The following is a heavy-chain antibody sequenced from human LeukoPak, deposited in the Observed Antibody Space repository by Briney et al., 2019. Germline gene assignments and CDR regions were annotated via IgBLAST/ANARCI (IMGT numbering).Heavy chain of an antibody. J-gene: IGHJ2*01. CDR1: GGSITTSSYY. CDR3: ARAFRARYFDL. D-gene: IGHD2/OR15-2a*01. V-gene: IGHV4-39*01. Sequence: PSETLSLTCTVSGGSITTSSYYWGWIRQPPGKGLEWIGNVVYSISTYYNPSLKGRVPISVDTSKNPLSLKASSVTAAPTAVYYCARAFRARYFDLWGRGTLVTVPS. CDR2: VVYSIST.